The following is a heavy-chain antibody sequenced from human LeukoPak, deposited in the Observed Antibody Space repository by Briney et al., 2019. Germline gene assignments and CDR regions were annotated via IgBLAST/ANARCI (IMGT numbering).Heavy chain of an antibody. CDR2: INQDGSEK. CDR3: ARLGRWTQAWSYGI. V-gene: IGHV3-7*01. Sequence: GGSLRLSCAASEFPFNGYWMSWVRQAPGKGLECVANINQDGSEKYYVDSVRGRFTISGDNAKNSLYLQMNNLRLEDTAVYYCARLGRWTQAWSYGIWGRGTLVTVSS. J-gene: IGHJ4*02. CDR1: EFPFNGYW. D-gene: IGHD4-23*01.